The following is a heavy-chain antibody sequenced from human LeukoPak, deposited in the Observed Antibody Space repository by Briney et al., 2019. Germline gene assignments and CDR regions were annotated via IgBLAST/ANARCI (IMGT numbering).Heavy chain of an antibody. CDR1: EFDFFSYG. D-gene: IGHD2-21*02. Sequence: GGSLRLSCVAPEFDFFSYGMQWVRRAPGKGLVWVSRIFTDGSSTSYADSVKGRFTISRDNAKNTLYLEMTSLRVEDTAVYYCARELPREVTLDYWGQGTLVTVSP. J-gene: IGHJ4*01. V-gene: IGHV3-74*01. CDR2: IFTDGSST. CDR3: ARELPREVTLDY.